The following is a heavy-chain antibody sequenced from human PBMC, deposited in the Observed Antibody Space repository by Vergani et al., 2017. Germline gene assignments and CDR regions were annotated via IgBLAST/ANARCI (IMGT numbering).Heavy chain of an antibody. Sequence: QVQLVQSGSEVRKPGASVKVSCQVSGYSLTELTIHWVRQAPGKGLEWLGGFDPEHGEVTFAHHIQGRVTMTEDRSTDTADMELSSLRPEDTALYYCAIVTEYYNGSGYYLEYWGQGTLVTVSS. CDR3: AIVTEYYNGSGYYLEY. CDR2: FDPEHGEV. CDR1: GYSLTELT. J-gene: IGHJ4*01. V-gene: IGHV1-24*01. D-gene: IGHD3-22*01.